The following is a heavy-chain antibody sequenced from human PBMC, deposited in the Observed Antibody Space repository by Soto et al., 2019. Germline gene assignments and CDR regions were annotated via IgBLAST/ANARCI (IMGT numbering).Heavy chain of an antibody. D-gene: IGHD3-3*01. J-gene: IGHJ3*02. V-gene: IGHV1-2*02. CDR2: INPATGAA. CDR1: GYPVTAYY. Sequence: QLHLVQSGAVVKKPGASVTVSCSASGYPVTAYYMHWVRQAPGRGLEWMGGINPATGAAKYTQTFPGRGNMTRDTSTSTGFMELSGLTSGDTAGFFCARGGGVGVAGSAAFEMWGQGTLVTVSS. CDR3: ARGGGVGVAGSAAFEM.